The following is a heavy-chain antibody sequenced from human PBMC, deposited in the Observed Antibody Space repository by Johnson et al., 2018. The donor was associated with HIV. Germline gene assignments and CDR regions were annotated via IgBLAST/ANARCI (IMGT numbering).Heavy chain of an antibody. V-gene: IGHV3-23*03. J-gene: IGHJ3*02. CDR1: GFTFSSYG. D-gene: IGHD3-3*01. Sequence: VQLVESGGGLGQPGGSLRLSCAASGFTFSSYGMSWVRQAPGKGLEWVSVIYSGGSTYYADSVKGRFTTSRDNSKNTLYLQMDSRRAEDMAVYYCAKDILSVIWSSDYAPDACDSWGQGTRVTVSS. CDR2: IYSGGST. CDR3: AKDILSVIWSSDYAPDACDS.